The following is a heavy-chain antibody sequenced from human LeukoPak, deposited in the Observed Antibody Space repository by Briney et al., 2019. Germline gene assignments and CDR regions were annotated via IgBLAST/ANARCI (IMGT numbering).Heavy chain of an antibody. CDR1: GYTFTGYY. J-gene: IGHJ4*02. D-gene: IGHD1-7*01. CDR3: ARDQGLTGTTSDFDY. CDR2: INPNSGST. V-gene: IGHV1-2*06. Sequence: ASVKVSCKAPGYTFTGYYMHWVRQAPGQGLEWMGRINPNSGSTNYAQKFQGRVTMTRDTSISTAYMELSSLRSDDTAVYYCARDQGLTGTTSDFDYWGQGTLVTVSS.